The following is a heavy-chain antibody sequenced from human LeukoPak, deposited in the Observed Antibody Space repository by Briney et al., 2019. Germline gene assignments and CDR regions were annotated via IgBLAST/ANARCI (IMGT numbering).Heavy chain of an antibody. D-gene: IGHD6-6*01. Sequence: GGSLRLSCAASGFPFSTYAMHWVRQAPDKGLEWVAFISYDGSNKYYADSVKGRFTISRDYSKNTLYLQMNSLRPEDTAVYYCARAEYTTSPRIDYWGQGTLVTVSS. CDR2: ISYDGSNK. CDR3: ARAEYTTSPRIDY. J-gene: IGHJ4*02. V-gene: IGHV3-30-3*01. CDR1: GFPFSTYA.